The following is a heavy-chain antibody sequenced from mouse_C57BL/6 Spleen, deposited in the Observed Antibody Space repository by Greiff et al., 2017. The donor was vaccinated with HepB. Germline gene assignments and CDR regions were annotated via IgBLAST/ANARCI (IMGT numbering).Heavy chain of an antibody. J-gene: IGHJ3*01. CDR1: GYSITSGYY. V-gene: IGHV3-6*01. CDR3: ARGEFAY. CDR2: ISYDGSN. Sequence: DVKLVESGPGLVKPSQSLSLTCSVTGYSITSGYYWNWIRQFPGNKLEWMGYISYDGSNNYNPSLKNRISITRDTSKNQFFLKLNSVTTEDTATYYCARGEFAYWGQGTLVTVSA.